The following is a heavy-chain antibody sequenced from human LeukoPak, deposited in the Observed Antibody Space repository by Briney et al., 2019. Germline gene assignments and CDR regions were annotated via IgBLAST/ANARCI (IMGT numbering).Heavy chain of an antibody. CDR1: GFTFSSSW. J-gene: IGHJ4*02. CDR2: IKQDGSEK. CDR3: ARLVAYYYDSSGYHFDY. D-gene: IGHD3-22*01. Sequence: GGSLRLSCAASGFTFSSSWMSWVRQAPGKGLEWVANIKQDGSEKYYVDSVKGRFTISRDNAKNSLYLQMNSLRAEDTAVYYCARLVAYYYDSSGYHFDYWGQGTLVTVSS. V-gene: IGHV3-7*01.